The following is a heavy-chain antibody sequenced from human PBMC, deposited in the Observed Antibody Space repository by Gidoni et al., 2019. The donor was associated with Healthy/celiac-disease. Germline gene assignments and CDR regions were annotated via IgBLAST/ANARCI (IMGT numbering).Heavy chain of an antibody. CDR3: AREDHYYMDV. CDR1: GFTFSSYS. Sequence: EVQLVESGGGLVKPGGSLRLSCAASGFTFSSYSMNWVRQAPGKGLEWVSSMSSSSSYIYYADSVKGRFTISRDNAKNSLYLQMNSLRAEDTAVYYCAREDHYYMDVWGKGTTVTVSS. J-gene: IGHJ6*03. CDR2: MSSSSSYI. V-gene: IGHV3-21*01.